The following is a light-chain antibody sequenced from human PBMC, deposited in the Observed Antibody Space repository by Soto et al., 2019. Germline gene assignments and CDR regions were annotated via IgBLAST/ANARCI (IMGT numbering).Light chain of an antibody. J-gene: IGLJ2*01. Sequence: QSVLTQPRSVSGSPGQSVTISCTGTSSDVGGYNYVSWYQQHPGKAPKLMIYDVSKRPSGVPDRFSGSKSGNTASLTISGLRAEDEADYYCCSYAGSYTLFGGGTKVTVL. CDR1: SSDVGGYNY. V-gene: IGLV2-11*01. CDR2: DVS. CDR3: CSYAGSYTL.